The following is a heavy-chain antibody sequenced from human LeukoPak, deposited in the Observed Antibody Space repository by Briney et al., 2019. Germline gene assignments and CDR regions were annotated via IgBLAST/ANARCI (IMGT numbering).Heavy chain of an antibody. J-gene: IGHJ6*02. CDR2: INHSGST. V-gene: IGHV4-34*01. D-gene: IGHD6-19*01. CDR1: GGSFSGYY. Sequence: SETLSLTCAVYGGSFSGYYWSWIRQPPGKGLEWIGEINHSGSTNYNPSLKSRVTISVDTSKNQFSLKLSSVTAADTAMYYCARLTSSGWYFRHGMDVWGQGTTVTVSS. CDR3: ARLTSSGWYFRHGMDV.